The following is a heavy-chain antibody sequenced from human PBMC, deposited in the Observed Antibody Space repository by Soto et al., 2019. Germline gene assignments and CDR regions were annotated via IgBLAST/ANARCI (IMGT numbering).Heavy chain of an antibody. CDR1: GCTVSSNY. CDR2: IYSGGST. V-gene: IGHV3-53*01. Sequence: EVPLVESGGGLIQPGGSLRLSCAASGCTVSSNYMSWVRQAPGKGLEWVSVIYSGGSTYYADSVKGRFTISRDNSKNTLYLQMNSLRAEDTAVYYCASSLRFGQGPDYWGQGTLVTVSS. D-gene: IGHD3-3*01. CDR3: ASSLRFGQGPDY. J-gene: IGHJ4*02.